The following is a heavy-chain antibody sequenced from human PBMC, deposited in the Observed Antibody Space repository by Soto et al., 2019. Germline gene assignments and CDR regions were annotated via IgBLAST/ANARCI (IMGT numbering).Heavy chain of an antibody. CDR3: TRGGDRFDGMDV. CDR1: GFTFSISS. Sequence: PGGSLRLSCAASGFTFSISSMNWVRQAPGKGLEWVSSISGTSDYISYADSVKGRFTISRDNAKNSLYLQMNSLRVEDTAVYYCTRGGDRFDGMDVWGQGTTVTVSS. D-gene: IGHD3-16*01. CDR2: ISGTSDYI. J-gene: IGHJ6*02. V-gene: IGHV3-21*01.